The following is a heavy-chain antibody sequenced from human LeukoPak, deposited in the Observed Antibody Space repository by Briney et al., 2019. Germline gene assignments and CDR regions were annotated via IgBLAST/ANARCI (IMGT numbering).Heavy chain of an antibody. CDR3: ARDDSSGYYPFPVSFDY. Sequence: GASVKVSCKVSGYTLTELSMHWVRQAPGKGLEWMGGFDPEDGETIYAQKFQGRVTMTEDTSTDTAYMELSSLRSEDTAVYYCARDDSSGYYPFPVSFDYWGQGTLVTVSS. V-gene: IGHV1-24*01. J-gene: IGHJ4*02. CDR2: FDPEDGET. CDR1: GYTLTELS. D-gene: IGHD3-22*01.